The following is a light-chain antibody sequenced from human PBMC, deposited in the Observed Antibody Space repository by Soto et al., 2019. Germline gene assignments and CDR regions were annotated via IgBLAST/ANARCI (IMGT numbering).Light chain of an antibody. J-gene: IGLJ1*01. CDR1: TNDVESYSL. CDR2: EVT. Sequence: QSALTQPASVSGSPGQSISISCTGTTNDVESYSLVSWFQQHPGKPPKLIIYEVTEPPSGVSSRCSGSKSGNTASLTISGLQAEDEADYYCCSYSATNTYVFGSGTKVTVL. CDR3: CSYSATNTYV. V-gene: IGLV2-23*02.